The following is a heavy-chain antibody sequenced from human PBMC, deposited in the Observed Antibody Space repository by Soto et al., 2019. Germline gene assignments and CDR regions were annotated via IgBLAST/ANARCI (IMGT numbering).Heavy chain of an antibody. Sequence: QVQLVQSGAEEKKPGASVKVSCKAPGYTFTGYAMHWVRQAPGQRLEWMGWINAGNGNTKYSQKFQGRVTITRDTSASTAYMALSSLSTEDTAVYYCARAVAVPADFDYWGQGTLVTVSS. D-gene: IGHD6-19*01. V-gene: IGHV1-3*05. J-gene: IGHJ4*02. CDR2: INAGNGNT. CDR1: GYTFTGYA. CDR3: ARAVAVPADFDY.